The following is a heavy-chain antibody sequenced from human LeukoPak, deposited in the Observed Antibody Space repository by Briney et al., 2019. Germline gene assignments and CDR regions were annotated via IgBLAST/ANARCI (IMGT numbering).Heavy chain of an antibody. D-gene: IGHD4-17*01. J-gene: IGHJ6*02. Sequence: GGSLRLSCAASGFTFSSYSMNWVRQAPGKGLEWVSSISSSSGYIYYADSVKGRFTISRDNAKNSLYLQMNSLRAEDTAVYYCARGGRTTWHGMDVWGQGTTVTVSS. V-gene: IGHV3-21*01. CDR2: ISSSSGYI. CDR1: GFTFSSYS. CDR3: ARGGRTTWHGMDV.